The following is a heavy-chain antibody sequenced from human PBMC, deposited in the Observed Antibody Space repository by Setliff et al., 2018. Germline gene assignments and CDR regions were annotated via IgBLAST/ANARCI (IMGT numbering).Heavy chain of an antibody. J-gene: IGHJ6*03. CDR2: IYSSGST. Sequence: SETLSLTCAVSGYSISSDSYWGWIRQPPGKGLEWIGYIYSSGSTYYNPSLKSRVYISVDTSKNQFSLKLNSVTAADMAVYYCAREQWLDPPGYYYMDVWAKGTTVTVSS. D-gene: IGHD6-19*01. CDR1: GYSISSDSY. V-gene: IGHV4-38-2*02. CDR3: AREQWLDPPGYYYMDV.